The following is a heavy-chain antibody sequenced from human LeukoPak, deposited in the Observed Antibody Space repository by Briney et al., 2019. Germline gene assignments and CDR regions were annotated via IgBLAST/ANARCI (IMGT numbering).Heavy chain of an antibody. Sequence: PSETLSLTCTVSGGSISSSSYYWGWIRQPPGKGLEWIGSIYYSGSTYYNPSLKSRVTISVDTSKNQFSLKLSSVTAADTAVYYCARDFSSTVPLRYFDWLPIGGFDYWGQGTLVTVSS. CDR2: IYYSGST. V-gene: IGHV4-39*07. D-gene: IGHD3-9*01. CDR1: GGSISSSSYY. J-gene: IGHJ4*02. CDR3: ARDFSSTVPLRYFDWLPIGGFDY.